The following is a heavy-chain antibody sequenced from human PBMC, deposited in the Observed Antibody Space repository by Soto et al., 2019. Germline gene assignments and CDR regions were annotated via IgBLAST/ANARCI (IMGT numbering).Heavy chain of an antibody. V-gene: IGHV3-72*01. CDR3: ARHSRYDCTSCDALDF. CDR1: GFIFSGHY. Sequence: GGALRLSCVASGFIFSGHYMDWVRQAPGKGLEWVGRIRKKDNSYTTEYAASVKDRFSISREDSKDSLYLQMNSLKTEDTAVYYCARHSRYDCTSCDALDFXGQGTMVTVSS. J-gene: IGHJ3*01. D-gene: IGHD2-2*01. CDR2: IRKKDNSYTT.